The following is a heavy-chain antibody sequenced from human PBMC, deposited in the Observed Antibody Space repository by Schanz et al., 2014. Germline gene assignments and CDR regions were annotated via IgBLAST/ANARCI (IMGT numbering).Heavy chain of an antibody. CDR1: GFIFSNFA. J-gene: IGHJ4*02. Sequence: EVQLVESGGGLVQPGGSLRLSCAASGFIFSNFAMEWVRQAPGTGLEWFSAISGSGAGTYSADSVKGRFPISRDNSKNTLYVQMNSLRAEDTAVYYCAKSMYSTSWAFDFWGQGAQVTVSS. CDR2: ISGSGAGT. CDR3: AKSMYSTSWAFDF. D-gene: IGHD2-2*01. V-gene: IGHV3-23*04.